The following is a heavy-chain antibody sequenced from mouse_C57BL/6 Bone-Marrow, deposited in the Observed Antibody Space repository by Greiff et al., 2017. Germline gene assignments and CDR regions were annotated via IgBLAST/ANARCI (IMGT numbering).Heavy chain of an antibody. CDR2: ISDGGSYT. Sequence: DVMLVESGGGLVKPGGSLKLSCAASGFTFSSYAMSWVRQTPEKRLEWVATISDGGSYTYYPDNVKGRFTITRDNAKNNLYLQMSHLKSEDTAMYYCARDYYWFAYWGQGTLVTVSA. J-gene: IGHJ3*01. D-gene: IGHD1-1*01. CDR3: ARDYYWFAY. V-gene: IGHV5-4*01. CDR1: GFTFSSYA.